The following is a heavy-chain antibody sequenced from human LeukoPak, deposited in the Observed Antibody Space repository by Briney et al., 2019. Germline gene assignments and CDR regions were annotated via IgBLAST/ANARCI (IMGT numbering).Heavy chain of an antibody. CDR2: ISSSSSYI. CDR1: GFTFDDYG. CDR3: ARDMTYYYDSSGYYSGY. Sequence: GGSLRLSCAASGFTFDDYGMNWVRQAPGKGLEWVSSISSSSSYIYYADSVKGRFTISRDNAKNSLYLQMNSLRAEDTAVYYCARDMTYYYDSSGYYSGYWGQGTLVTVSS. J-gene: IGHJ4*02. D-gene: IGHD3-22*01. V-gene: IGHV3-21*01.